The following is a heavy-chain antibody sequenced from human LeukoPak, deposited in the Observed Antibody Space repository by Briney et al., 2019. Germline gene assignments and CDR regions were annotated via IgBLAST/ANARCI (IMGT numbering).Heavy chain of an antibody. V-gene: IGHV4-39*07. CDR2: IYYSGST. J-gene: IGHJ4*02. Sequence: SETLSLTCTVSGGSISSSSYYWGWIRQPPGKGLEWIGSIYYSGSTYYNPSLKSRVTISVDTSKNQFFLKLSSVTAADTAVYYCARVCACSGGNCYSASGEYYFDYWGQGTLVTVSS. D-gene: IGHD2-15*01. CDR1: GGSISSSSYY. CDR3: ARVCACSGGNCYSASGEYYFDY.